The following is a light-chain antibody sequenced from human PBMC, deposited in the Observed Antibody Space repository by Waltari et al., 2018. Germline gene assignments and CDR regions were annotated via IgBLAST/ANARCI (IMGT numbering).Light chain of an antibody. Sequence: QSALTQPASVSGSPGQSITISCPGTSSDVGGYNYVSWYQQHPGKAPKLIVYDVSTRPSGVSDRFSGSKSGNTASLTISGLQAEDEADYYCSSYTTSSTRVFGGGTKLTVL. CDR3: SSYTTSSTRV. CDR1: SSDVGGYNY. J-gene: IGLJ3*02. CDR2: DVS. V-gene: IGLV2-14*03.